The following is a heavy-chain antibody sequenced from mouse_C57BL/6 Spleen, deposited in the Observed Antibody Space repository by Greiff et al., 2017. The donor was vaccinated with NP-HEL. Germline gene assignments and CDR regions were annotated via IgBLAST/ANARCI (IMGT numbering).Heavy chain of an antibody. V-gene: IGHV14-4*01. J-gene: IGHJ2*01. CDR3: TTRFYYSNYIDY. D-gene: IGHD2-5*01. Sequence: EVQLQESGAELVRPGASVKLSCTASGFNIKDDYMHWVKQRPEQGLEWIGWIDPENGDTEYASKFQGKATITADTSSNTAYLQLSSLTSEDTAVYYCTTRFYYSNYIDYWGQGTTLTVSS. CDR2: IDPENGDT. CDR1: GFNIKDDY.